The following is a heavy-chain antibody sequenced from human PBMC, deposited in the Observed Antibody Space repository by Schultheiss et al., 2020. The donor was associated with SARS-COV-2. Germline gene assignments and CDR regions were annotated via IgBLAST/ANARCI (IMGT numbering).Heavy chain of an antibody. V-gene: IGHV1-69*04. CDR2: IIPILGIA. Sequence: SVKVSCKASGYTFTSYGISWVRQAPGQGLEWMGRIIPILGIANYAQKFQGRVTITADKSTSTAYMELSSLRAEDTAVYYCAKDTDYGSGSYCFDYWGQGTLVTVSS. D-gene: IGHD3-10*01. CDR1: GYTFTSYG. J-gene: IGHJ4*02. CDR3: AKDTDYGSGSYCFDY.